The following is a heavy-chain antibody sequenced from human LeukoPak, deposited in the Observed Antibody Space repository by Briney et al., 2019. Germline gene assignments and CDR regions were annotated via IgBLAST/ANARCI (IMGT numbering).Heavy chain of an antibody. CDR3: ARVRNSGFRYVDS. J-gene: IGHJ4*02. Sequence: ASVKVSCKASGYTFTNYAISWVRQAPGQGLEWVGWISAYNGNTNYAQKLQGRVTMTTDTSTTTAYMDLRSLRSDDTAVYYCARVRNSGFRYVDSWGQGTLVTVSS. CDR1: GYTFTNYA. CDR2: ISAYNGNT. D-gene: IGHD5-12*01. V-gene: IGHV1-18*01.